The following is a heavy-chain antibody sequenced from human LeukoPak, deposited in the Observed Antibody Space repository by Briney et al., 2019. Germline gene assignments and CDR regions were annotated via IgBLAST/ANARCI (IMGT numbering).Heavy chain of an antibody. Sequence: SETLSLTCAVSGGSISGGSFYWGWIRQPPGKGLEWIGSIYNPVSIVYNPSLKSRVTISIDTSNNQFSLKLSSVTAADTAIYYCARNTSYTYDRSGYLFDSWGQGTLVTVSS. D-gene: IGHD3-22*01. CDR2: IYNPVSI. CDR3: ARNTSYTYDRSGYLFDS. J-gene: IGHJ4*02. CDR1: GGSISGGSFY. V-gene: IGHV4-39*01.